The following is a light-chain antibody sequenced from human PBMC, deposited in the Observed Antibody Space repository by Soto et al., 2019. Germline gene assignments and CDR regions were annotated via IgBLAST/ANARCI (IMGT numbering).Light chain of an antibody. CDR2: DAS. CDR3: QQRSNWPT. J-gene: IGKJ5*01. CDR1: QSVSSN. V-gene: IGKV3-11*01. Sequence: EIVMTQPPATLSVSPGERATLSCRASQSVSSNLAWYQQKPGQAPRLLIYDASNRATGIPARFSGSGSGTDFTLTISSLEPEDFAVYYCQQRSNWPTFGQGTRLGIK.